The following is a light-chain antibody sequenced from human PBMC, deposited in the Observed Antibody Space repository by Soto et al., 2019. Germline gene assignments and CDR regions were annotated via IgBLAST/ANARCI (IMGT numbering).Light chain of an antibody. CDR1: QSVSRF. CDR3: QHRSNWPPT. Sequence: EIVMMQFPATLSVSPGERVTLSCRASQSVSRFLAWFQQKPGQAPRLLIYETSDRAPGIPARFSGSGSGTDFTLTISSLEPEDFALYFCQHRSNWPPTFGGGTKVDI. V-gene: IGKV3-11*01. CDR2: ETS. J-gene: IGKJ4*01.